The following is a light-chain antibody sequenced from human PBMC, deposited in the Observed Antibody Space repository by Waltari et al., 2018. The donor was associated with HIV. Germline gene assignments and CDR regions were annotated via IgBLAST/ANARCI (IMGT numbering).Light chain of an antibody. CDR3: ASWDDSLNAFV. J-gene: IGLJ1*01. CDR1: NSNIESNY. CDR2: RNS. Sequence: QSVLTQPPSASATPGQRITISCSGGNSNIESNYVYWYPQLPGTAPTVFIYRNSQRPSGVPGRFSGSKSGTSASLIISGLRSGDEADYYCASWDDSLNAFVFGTGTKVTVL. V-gene: IGLV1-47*01.